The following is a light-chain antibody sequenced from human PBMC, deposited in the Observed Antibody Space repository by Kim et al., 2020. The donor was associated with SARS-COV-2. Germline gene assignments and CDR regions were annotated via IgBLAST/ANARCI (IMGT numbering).Light chain of an antibody. CDR3: QQSYITPFT. CDR2: AAS. J-gene: IGKJ3*01. CDR1: QSISSH. Sequence: DIQMTQSPSSLPASVGDRVTITCRTTQSISSHLNWYQQKPGRAPKLLISAASTLQGGVPSRFSGSGSETDFTLTISSLQPEDFATYCCQQSYITPFTFGPGTKVDIK. V-gene: IGKV1-39*01.